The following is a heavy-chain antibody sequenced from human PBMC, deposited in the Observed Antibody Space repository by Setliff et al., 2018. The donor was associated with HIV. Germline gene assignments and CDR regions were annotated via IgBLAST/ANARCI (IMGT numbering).Heavy chain of an antibody. D-gene: IGHD3-3*01. Sequence: ASVKVSCKASGCTFTSYYMHWVRQAPGQGLEWMGIINPSGGTISYAQKFQGRVTMTGDTSTSTVYMELSSLRSEDTAVYYCARDGYYNSWSGYGYYYYYMDVWGKGTTVTVSS. CDR2: INPSGGTI. J-gene: IGHJ6*03. CDR1: GCTFTSYY. CDR3: ARDGYYNSWSGYGYYYYYMDV. V-gene: IGHV1-46*01.